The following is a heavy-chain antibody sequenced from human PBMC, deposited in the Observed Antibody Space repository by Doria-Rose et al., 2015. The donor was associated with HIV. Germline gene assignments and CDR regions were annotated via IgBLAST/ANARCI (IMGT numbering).Heavy chain of an antibody. D-gene: IGHD6-13*01. CDR2: IFSDDES. V-gene: IGHV2-26*01. CDR1: GVSLSSPGMG. CDR3: ARIKSSRWYHKYYFDF. J-gene: IGHJ4*02. Sequence: ESGPVLVKPTETLTLTCTVSGVSLSSPGMGVSRIRQPPGKALEWLANIFSDDESSYKTSLKSRLTISRTTSKSQVVLTMTGMDPVDTATYYCARIKSSRWYHKYYFDFWGRGTLVIVSA.